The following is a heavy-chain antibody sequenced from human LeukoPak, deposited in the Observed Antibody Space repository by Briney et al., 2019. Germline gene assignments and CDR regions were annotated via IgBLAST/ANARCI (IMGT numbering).Heavy chain of an antibody. D-gene: IGHD3-3*01. CDR1: GGSISSGGYY. J-gene: IGHJ5*02. V-gene: IGHV4-31*03. CDR2: IYYSGST. Sequence: SQTLSLTCTVSGGSISSGGYYWRWIRQHPGKGLEWIGYIYYSGSTYYNPSLKSRVTISVDTSKNQFSLKLSSVTAADTAVYYCARGRITIFGVVTSPDWFDPWGQGTLVTVSS. CDR3: ARGRITIFGVVTSPDWFDP.